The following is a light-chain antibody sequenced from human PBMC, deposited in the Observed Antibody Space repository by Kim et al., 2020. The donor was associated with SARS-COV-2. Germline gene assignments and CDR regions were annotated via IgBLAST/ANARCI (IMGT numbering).Light chain of an antibody. J-gene: IGKJ2*03. CDR3: LQSYSTPYS. Sequence: SASIGDRLTITCRPSQSISLHLNWYQQKSGKAPKLLIYAASSLQTGVPSTFSGSGSGTGFTLTISSLQPEDFATYSCLQSYSTPYSFGQGTKLEI. CDR1: QSISLH. CDR2: AAS. V-gene: IGKV1-39*01.